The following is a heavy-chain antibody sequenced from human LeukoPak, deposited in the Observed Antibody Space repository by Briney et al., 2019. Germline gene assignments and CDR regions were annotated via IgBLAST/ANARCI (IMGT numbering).Heavy chain of an antibody. D-gene: IGHD3-22*01. CDR2: ISYDGSNK. Sequence: GGSLRLSCAASGFTFSSYGMHWVRQAPGKGLEWVAVISYDGSNKYYADSVKGRFTISRDNSENTLYLQMNSLRAEDTAVYYCAKSDSSGYPDYRGQGTLVTVSS. CDR1: GFTFSSYG. J-gene: IGHJ4*02. CDR3: AKSDSSGYPDY. V-gene: IGHV3-30*18.